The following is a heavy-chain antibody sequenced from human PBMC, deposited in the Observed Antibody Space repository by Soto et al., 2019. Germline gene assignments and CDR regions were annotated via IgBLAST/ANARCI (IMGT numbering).Heavy chain of an antibody. D-gene: IGHD3-16*02. CDR2: IKQDGSEK. V-gene: IGHV3-7*01. CDR3: ARDTPGGITFGGVITN. J-gene: IGHJ4*02. Sequence: GGSLRLSCAASGFTFSSYWMSWVRQAPGKGLEWVANIKQDGSEKYYVDSVKGRFTISRDNAKNSLYLQMNSLRAEDTAVYYCARDTPGGITFGGVITNWGQGTLVTVSS. CDR1: GFTFSSYW.